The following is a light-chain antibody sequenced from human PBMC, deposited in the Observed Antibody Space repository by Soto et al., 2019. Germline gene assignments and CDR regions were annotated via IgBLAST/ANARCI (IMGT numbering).Light chain of an antibody. CDR3: SSYAHITKYV. CDR1: SSDVGDYDY. CDR2: EVN. J-gene: IGLJ1*01. Sequence: QSVLTQPPSASGSPGQSVTISCTGTSSDVGDYDYVSWYQQHPGKAPKLLIYEVNKRPSGVPARFSGSKSGKTASLTVSGLRAEDEADYYCSSYAHITKYVFGTGTKVTVL. V-gene: IGLV2-8*01.